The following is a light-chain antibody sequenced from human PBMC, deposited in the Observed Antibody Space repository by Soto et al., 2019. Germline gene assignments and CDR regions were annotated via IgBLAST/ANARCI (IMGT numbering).Light chain of an antibody. Sequence: EIVLTQSPGTLSLSPGERATLSCRASQSVSSSYLAWYQQKPGQAPRLLIYGASSRATGIPDRFSGSGSGTDFTVTISRLGPEDFAVYYCQQYGSSPGTFGQGTKVESK. CDR3: QQYGSSPGT. CDR2: GAS. CDR1: QSVSSSY. V-gene: IGKV3-20*01. J-gene: IGKJ1*01.